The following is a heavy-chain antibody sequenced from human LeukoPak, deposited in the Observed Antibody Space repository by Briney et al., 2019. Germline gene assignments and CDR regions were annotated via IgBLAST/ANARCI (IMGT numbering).Heavy chain of an antibody. CDR1: RFTLSSYS. CDR3: AREQLPFDV. CDR2: ISGSGCSI. Sequence: PGGSMRLSCVAYRFTLSSYSMNWVSQAAGKGLKWVSSISGSGCSIYYAVSVKGRFTISRDNAKNSLFLQMDSLRAEDTAIYYCAREQLPFDVWGQGTMVTVSS. V-gene: IGHV3-48*04. J-gene: IGHJ3*01. D-gene: IGHD2-2*01.